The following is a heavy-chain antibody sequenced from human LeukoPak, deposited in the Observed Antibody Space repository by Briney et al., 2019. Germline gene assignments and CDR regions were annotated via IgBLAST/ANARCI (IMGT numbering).Heavy chain of an antibody. V-gene: IGHV3-23*01. CDR3: ANFYSSGWYYFDY. CDR2: ISGSGGST. Sequence: GGSLRLSCAASGFTFSSYAISWVRQAPGKGLEWASAISGSGGSTYYADSVKGRFTISRDNSKNTLYLQMNSLRAEDTAVYYCANFYSSGWYYFDYWGQGTLVTVSS. CDR1: GFTFSSYA. D-gene: IGHD6-19*01. J-gene: IGHJ4*02.